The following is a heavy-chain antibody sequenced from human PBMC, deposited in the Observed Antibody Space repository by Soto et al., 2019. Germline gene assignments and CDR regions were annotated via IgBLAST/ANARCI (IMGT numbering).Heavy chain of an antibody. J-gene: IGHJ5*02. D-gene: IGHD3-3*02. CDR2: IYYSGST. CDR3: ARASFFRQFDP. Sequence: SETLSLTCTVSGGSISSYYWSWIRQPPGKGLEWIGYIYYSGSTNYNPSLKSRVTISVDTSKNQFSLKLSSVTAADTAVYYCARASFFRQFDPWGEGTLVTVSS. CDR1: GGSISSYY. V-gene: IGHV4-59*08.